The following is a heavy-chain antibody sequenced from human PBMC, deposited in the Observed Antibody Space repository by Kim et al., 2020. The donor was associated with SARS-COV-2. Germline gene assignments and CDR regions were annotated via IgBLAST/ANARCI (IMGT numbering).Heavy chain of an antibody. V-gene: IGHV4-59*08. Sequence: SETLSLTCTVSGGSISSYYWSWIRQPPGKGLEWIGYIYYSGSTNYNPSLKSRVTISVDTSKNQFSLKLSSVTAADTAVYYCARHVQSTIFGVVITPGWFDPWGQGTLVTVSS. CDR2: IYYSGST. CDR1: GGSISSYY. D-gene: IGHD3-3*01. J-gene: IGHJ5*02. CDR3: ARHVQSTIFGVVITPGWFDP.